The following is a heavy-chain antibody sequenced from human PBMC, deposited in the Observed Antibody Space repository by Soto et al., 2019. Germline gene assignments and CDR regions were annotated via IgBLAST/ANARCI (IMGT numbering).Heavy chain of an antibody. CDR1: GGSFSDYY. Sequence: QVQLQQWGAGLLKPSETLSLTCAVYGGSFSDYYWSWIRQPPGKGLEWIGEINHSGSTNYNPPLKSRVSISIDTSKNQFSLNLSSVTAADTAVYYCARATLGYCTGGRCYLPYFDYWGQGTLVTVSS. D-gene: IGHD2-15*01. CDR3: ARATLGYCTGGRCYLPYFDY. V-gene: IGHV4-34*01. CDR2: INHSGST. J-gene: IGHJ4*02.